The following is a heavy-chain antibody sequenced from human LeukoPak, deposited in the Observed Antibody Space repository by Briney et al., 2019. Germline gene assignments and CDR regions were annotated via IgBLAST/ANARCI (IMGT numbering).Heavy chain of an antibody. J-gene: IGHJ4*02. CDR1: GFIFSTYW. V-gene: IGHV3-74*01. Sequence: GGSLRLSCAASGFIFSTYWMNWVRQAPGEGLVWVSRINSDGSDINYADSVEGRFTITRDNAKNTLYLQMNSLRAEDTAVYYCARDPAVAGADYWGQGTLVTVSS. CDR2: INSDGSDI. D-gene: IGHD6-19*01. CDR3: ARDPAVAGADY.